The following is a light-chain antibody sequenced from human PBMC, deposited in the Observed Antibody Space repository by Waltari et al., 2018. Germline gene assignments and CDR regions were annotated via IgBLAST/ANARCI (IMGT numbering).Light chain of an antibody. V-gene: IGLV2-23*02. CDR3: CSYAGTPRVV. CDR2: EVN. J-gene: IGLJ2*01. CDR1: NHDIGSYNL. Sequence: QSALTQPASVSGSPGQSITIACTGTNHDIGSYNLVSWYQQPPGKAPKVIIFEVNKRPSGVSNRCSGSKSGNTASLTVSGLHPEDEADYYCCSYAGTPRVVFGGGTKLTVL.